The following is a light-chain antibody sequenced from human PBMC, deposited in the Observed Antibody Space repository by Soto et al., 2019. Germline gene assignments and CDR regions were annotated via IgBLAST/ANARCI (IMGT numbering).Light chain of an antibody. V-gene: IGKV1-5*03. Sequence: DIQMTQSPSTLSASVGDRVTITCRASQSISSWLAWYQQKPGKAPKVLIYKASSLESGVPSRFSGSGSGTEFTLTISSLQPDEFATYYCQQYNSYPWTVGQGTKVDIK. J-gene: IGKJ1*01. CDR3: QQYNSYPWT. CDR2: KAS. CDR1: QSISSW.